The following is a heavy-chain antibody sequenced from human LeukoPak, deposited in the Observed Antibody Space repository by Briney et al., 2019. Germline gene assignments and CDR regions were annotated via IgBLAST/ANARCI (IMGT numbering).Heavy chain of an antibody. Sequence: GRALRLSCAASGCTFSSYWMIWVRQAPGKGRDWVATIKQDGSEMYYVDSVKGRFTISRDNAQNSLYLLMNSLRDEDAAVYFCASMWEGGYWGQGTLVTVSS. D-gene: IGHD1-26*01. CDR1: GCTFSSYW. V-gene: IGHV3-7*01. J-gene: IGHJ4*02. CDR2: IKQDGSEM. CDR3: ASMWEGGY.